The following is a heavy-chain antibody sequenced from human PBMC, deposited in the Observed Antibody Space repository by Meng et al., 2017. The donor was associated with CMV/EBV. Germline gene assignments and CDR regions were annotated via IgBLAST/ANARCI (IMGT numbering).Heavy chain of an antibody. CDR2: SKNDPNTYTT. V-gene: IGHV3-72*01. Sequence: SGFGLRASYMAWVRQAPGKGLEWLGRSKNDPNTYTTEYAAAVRGRFTISRDASENSLFLQMSSLKAEDTALYYCVRTNSGPRYDFDYWGQGALVTVSS. CDR1: GFGLRASY. J-gene: IGHJ4*02. CDR3: VRTNSGPRYDFDY. D-gene: IGHD1-1*01.